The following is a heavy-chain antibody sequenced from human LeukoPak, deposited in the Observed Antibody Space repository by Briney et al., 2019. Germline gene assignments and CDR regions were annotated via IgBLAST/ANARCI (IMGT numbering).Heavy chain of an antibody. D-gene: IGHD4-17*01. CDR2: IYYSGST. Sequence: TASETLSLTCTVSGGSISSYYWSWIRQPPGKGLEWIGYIYYSGSTNYNASLKSRVTISVDTSKNDFSLQLSSVTAADTAVYHCARGGLRSSSGLDYWGQGTLVTVSS. CDR3: ARGGLRSSSGLDY. V-gene: IGHV4-59*01. J-gene: IGHJ4*02. CDR1: GGSISSYY.